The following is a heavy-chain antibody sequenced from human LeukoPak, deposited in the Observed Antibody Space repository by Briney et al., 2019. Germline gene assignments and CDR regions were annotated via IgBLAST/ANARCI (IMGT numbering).Heavy chain of an antibody. V-gene: IGHV3-30*04. Sequence: PGGSLRLSCAASGFTFSSYAMHWVRQAPGKGLEWVAVISYDGTNKYYADSVKGRFTISRDNSKNTLFLQINSLRAEDTAVYYCARSNYYDSRSWGFDIWGQGTMVTVSS. J-gene: IGHJ3*02. CDR1: GFTFSSYA. CDR2: ISYDGTNK. CDR3: ARSNYYDSRSWGFDI. D-gene: IGHD3-22*01.